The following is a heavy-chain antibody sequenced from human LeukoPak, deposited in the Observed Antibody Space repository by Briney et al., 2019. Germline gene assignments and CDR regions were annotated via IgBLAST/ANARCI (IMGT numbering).Heavy chain of an antibody. CDR2: ISGSGTRT. CDR1: GFTFSSYA. V-gene: IGHV3-23*01. J-gene: IGHJ4*02. CDR3: AKGSLMDVVATMGDY. D-gene: IGHD5-12*01. Sequence: PGGSLRLSCAASGFTFSSYAMSRVRQAPGKGLEWVSAISGSGTRTYYADSVKGRFTISRDNSKNTLYLQMNSLRAEDMAIYYCAKGSLMDVVATMGDYWGQGTLVTVSS.